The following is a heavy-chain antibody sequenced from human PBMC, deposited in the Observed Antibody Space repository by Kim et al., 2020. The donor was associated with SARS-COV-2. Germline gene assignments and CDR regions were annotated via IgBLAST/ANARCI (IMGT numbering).Heavy chain of an antibody. V-gene: IGHV6-1*01. Sequence: SQTLSLTCAISGDSVSSNSAAWNWIRQSPSRCLEWLGRTYYRSKWYNDYAVSAKSRITINPDTSKNQFSLQLNSVTPEGTAVYYCARQRSYYGILTGYTSCYGMDVWGQGTTVTVSS. CDR1: GDSVSSNSAA. D-gene: IGHD3-9*01. CDR2: TYYRSKWYN. CDR3: ARQRSYYGILTGYTSCYGMDV. J-gene: IGHJ6*02.